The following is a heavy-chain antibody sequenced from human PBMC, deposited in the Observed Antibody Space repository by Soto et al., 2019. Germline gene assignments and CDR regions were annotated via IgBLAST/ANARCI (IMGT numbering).Heavy chain of an antibody. D-gene: IGHD4-17*01. CDR2: IYYSGST. CDR3: ARHDYGDYIFDY. J-gene: IGHJ4*02. Sequence: SETLSLTCTVSGGSISSYYWSWIRQPPGKGLEWIGYIYYSGSTNYNPSLKSRVTISVDTSKNQFSLKLSSVTAADTAVYYCARHDYGDYIFDYWGQGTLVTVSS. CDR1: GGSISSYY. V-gene: IGHV4-59*08.